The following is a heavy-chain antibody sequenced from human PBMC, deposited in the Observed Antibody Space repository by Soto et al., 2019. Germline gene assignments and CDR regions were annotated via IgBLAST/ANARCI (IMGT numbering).Heavy chain of an antibody. D-gene: IGHD2-21*01. Sequence: ASVKVSCKASGGTFSSYTISWVRQAPGQGLEWMGRIISILGIANYAQKFQGRVTITADKSTSTAYMELSSLRSEDTAVYYCARVDEGLRFDPWGQGTLVTVSS. CDR2: IISILGIA. V-gene: IGHV1-69*02. CDR1: GGTFSSYT. J-gene: IGHJ5*02. CDR3: ARVDEGLRFDP.